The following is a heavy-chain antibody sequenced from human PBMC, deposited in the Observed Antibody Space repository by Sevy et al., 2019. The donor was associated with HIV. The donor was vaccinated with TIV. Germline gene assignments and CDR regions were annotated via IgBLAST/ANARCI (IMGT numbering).Heavy chain of an antibody. CDR2: ISSSSSYI. D-gene: IGHD3-22*01. J-gene: IGHJ5*02. CDR3: ARAHQYYYDSSGYSP. V-gene: IGHV3-21*01. CDR1: GFTFSSYS. Sequence: GGSLRLSCAASGFTFSSYSMNWVRQAPGKGLEWVSSISSSSSYIYYADSVKGRLTISRDNAKNSLYLQMNSLTAEDTAVYYCARAHQYYYDSSGYSPWGQGTLVTVSS.